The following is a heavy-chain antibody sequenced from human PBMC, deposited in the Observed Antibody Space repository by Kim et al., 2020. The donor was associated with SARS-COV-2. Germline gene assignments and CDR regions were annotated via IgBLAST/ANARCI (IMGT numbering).Heavy chain of an antibody. CDR3: VREPSN. Sequence: GGSLRLACAAYGFCFSYYYMTWIRQAPGTWLEWVAYIKSDGSSTDYEDSVNGRLTISRDSAKRSVSLQMNSLTPEDTAVYYCVREPSNWGQGNLVTVSS. CDR1: GFCFSYYY. CDR2: IKSDGSST. V-gene: IGHV3-11*01. J-gene: IGHJ1*01.